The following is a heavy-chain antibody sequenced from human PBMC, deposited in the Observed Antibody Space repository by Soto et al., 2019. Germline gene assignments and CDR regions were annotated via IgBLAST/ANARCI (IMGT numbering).Heavy chain of an antibody. J-gene: IGHJ6*02. V-gene: IGHV1-2*04. D-gene: IGHD3-22*01. CDR2: INPNSGGT. CDR3: ARALPGSSGYYYTYYYYYGMDV. Sequence: GASVKVSCKASGYTFTGYYMHWVRQAPGQGLEWMGWINPNSGGTNYAQKFQGWVTMTRDTSISTAYMELSRLRSDDTAVYYCARALPGSSGYYYTYYYYYGMDVWGQGTTVTVS. CDR1: GYTFTGYY.